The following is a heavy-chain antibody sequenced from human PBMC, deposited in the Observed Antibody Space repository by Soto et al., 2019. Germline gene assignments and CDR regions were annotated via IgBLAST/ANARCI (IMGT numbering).Heavy chain of an antibody. CDR2: IYYSGST. V-gene: IGHV4-39*01. CDR3: TLGSGWKDFDY. D-gene: IGHD3-22*01. J-gene: IGHJ4*02. CDR1: GGSISGSSYY. Sequence: SETLSLTCTVSGGSISGSSYYWGWIRQPPGKGLEWIGNIYYSGSTYYNPSLKSRVTISVDTSKNQFSLKLSSVTAADTAVYYCTLGSGWKDFDYWGQGTLVT.